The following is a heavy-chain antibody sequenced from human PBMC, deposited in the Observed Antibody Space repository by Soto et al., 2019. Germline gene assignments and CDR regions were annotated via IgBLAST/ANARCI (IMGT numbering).Heavy chain of an antibody. V-gene: IGHV3-23*01. CDR3: AKAGLRFLEWLSHFDY. D-gene: IGHD3-3*01. J-gene: IGHJ4*02. CDR2: ISGSGGST. CDR1: GFTFSSYA. Sequence: EVQLLESGGGLVQPGGSLRLSCAASGFTFSSYAMSWVRQAPGKGLEWVSAISGSGGSTYYADSVKGRFTISRDNSKNTLYLQMNSLRAEDTAVYYCAKAGLRFLEWLSHFDYWGQGTLVTVSS.